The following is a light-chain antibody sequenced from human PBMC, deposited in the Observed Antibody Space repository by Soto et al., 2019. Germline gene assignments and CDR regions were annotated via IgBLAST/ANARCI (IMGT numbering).Light chain of an antibody. CDR2: AAS. CDR3: QQSYITPWT. Sequence: DMLMTQSPSSLSASVGDRVTISCRTSQNITKYLNWYQQKPGKAPKLLIYAASNLQSGVPSRFSGNGSGTDFSLTISSLRPEDFATYHCQQSYITPWTFGPGTNVDI. CDR1: QNITKY. J-gene: IGKJ1*01. V-gene: IGKV1-39*01.